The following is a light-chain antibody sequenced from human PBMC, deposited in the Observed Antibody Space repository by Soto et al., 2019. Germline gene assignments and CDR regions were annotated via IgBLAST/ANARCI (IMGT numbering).Light chain of an antibody. CDR1: QTISNW. J-gene: IGKJ4*01. Sequence: DLQMTQSPSTLSASVGDRVTITCRASQTISNWLAWYQQKPGKAPKVLIYDASTLDGGVPSRFSGRRSGTDFTLTISSLQPSDFATYYCQQYNTYPLTFGGGTKVDNK. CDR2: DAS. V-gene: IGKV1-5*01. CDR3: QQYNTYPLT.